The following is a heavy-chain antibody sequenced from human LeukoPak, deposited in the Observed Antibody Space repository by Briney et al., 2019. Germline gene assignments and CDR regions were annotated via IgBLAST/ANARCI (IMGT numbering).Heavy chain of an antibody. CDR1: GDSVSNNIAT. CDR2: TYYRSRWGN. V-gene: IGHV6-1*01. J-gene: IGHJ4*02. Sequence: PSQTLSLTCAISGDSVSNNIATWNWVRQSPSRGLEWLGRTYYRSRWGNDYAISVKGRITINPDTSRNQFSLQLNSVTPEDTAVYYCVGDSDDYYWALDFWGQGTPVTVSS. D-gene: IGHD3-10*01. CDR3: VGDSDDYYWALDF.